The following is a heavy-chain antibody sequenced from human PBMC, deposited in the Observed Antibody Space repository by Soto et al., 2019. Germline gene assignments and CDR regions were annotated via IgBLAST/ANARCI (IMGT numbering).Heavy chain of an antibody. Sequence: SETLSLTCTVSGGSISSSSYYWGWIRQPPGKGLEWIGSIYYSGSTYYNPSLKSRVTISVDTSKNQFSLKLSSVTAADTAVYYCASRYCTNGVCYGEIDYWGQGTLVTVSS. D-gene: IGHD2-8*01. V-gene: IGHV4-39*01. CDR3: ASRYCTNGVCYGEIDY. CDR1: GGSISSSSYY. CDR2: IYYSGST. J-gene: IGHJ4*02.